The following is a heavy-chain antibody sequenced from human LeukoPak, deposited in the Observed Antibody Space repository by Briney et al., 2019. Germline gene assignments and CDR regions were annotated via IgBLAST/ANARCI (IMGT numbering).Heavy chain of an antibody. CDR2: IKQDGSEK. CDR1: GFTFSSYW. CDR3: ARDWAHYYGSGNLYYFDY. J-gene: IGHJ4*02. Sequence: GGSLRLSCAASGFTFSSYWMSWVRQAPGKGLEWVANIKQDGSEKYYVDSVKGRFTISRDNAKNSPYLQMNSLRAEDTAVYYCARDWAHYYGSGNLYYFDYWGQGTLVTVSS. D-gene: IGHD3-10*01. V-gene: IGHV3-7*01.